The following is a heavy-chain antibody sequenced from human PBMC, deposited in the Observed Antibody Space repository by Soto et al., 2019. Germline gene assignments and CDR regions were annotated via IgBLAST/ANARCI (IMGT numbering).Heavy chain of an antibody. D-gene: IGHD6-19*01. CDR2: ISGSGGSS. Sequence: EVQLLESGGGLVQPGGSLRLSCAASGFTFSSYAMSWVRQAPGKGLEWVSAISGSGGSSYYADSVKGRFTISTAHSQSPLNLQMNSLRGEDTAVCYCARRTRGWYLEHGGQGTLVTVSS. CDR1: GFTFSSYA. CDR3: ARRTRGWYLEH. V-gene: IGHV3-23*01. J-gene: IGHJ4*02.